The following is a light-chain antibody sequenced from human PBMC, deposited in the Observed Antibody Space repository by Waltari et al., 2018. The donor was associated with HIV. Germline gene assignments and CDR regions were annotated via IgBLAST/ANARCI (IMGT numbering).Light chain of an antibody. Sequence: SYELTQPPSVSVSPGQPARITSSGDALLKQYAYWYQQRPGQAPVLVIYKDTERPTGIPERFSGSSSGTTATLTIIGVQAQDEADYHCQSADSNASLWVFGGGTKLTVL. CDR3: QSADSNASLWV. CDR1: ALLKQY. CDR2: KDT. V-gene: IGLV3-25*03. J-gene: IGLJ3*02.